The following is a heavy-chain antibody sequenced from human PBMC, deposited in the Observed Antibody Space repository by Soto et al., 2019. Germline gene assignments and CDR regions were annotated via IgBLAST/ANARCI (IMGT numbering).Heavy chain of an antibody. CDR3: ARTKDHSSSLDY. Sequence: KPSETLSLTCTVSGGSSSSGGYYWTWIRQHPGKGLEWIGCIYYSGRTYYNPSLKSRVTISVDTSKRQFSLKLSSVTAADTAIYYCARTKDHSSSLDYWGQGALVTVSS. J-gene: IGHJ4*02. CDR2: IYYSGRT. D-gene: IGHD6-6*01. CDR1: GGSSSSGGYY. V-gene: IGHV4-31*03.